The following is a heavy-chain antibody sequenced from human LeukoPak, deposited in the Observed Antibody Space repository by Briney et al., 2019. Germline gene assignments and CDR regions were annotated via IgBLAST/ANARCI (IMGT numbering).Heavy chain of an antibody. D-gene: IGHD7-27*01. CDR3: ATDPIGCAGDF. CDR2: VYIGGST. V-gene: IGHV3-53*01. J-gene: IGHJ3*01. Sequence: GGSLRLSYTASWFTVISMYLVGVRQAPGMGLDWVSGVYIGGSTYYADSVKGRFTISRDNSHNSLSLPMDSLRVEDTAVYYSATDPIGCAGDFWGQGTLVTVSS. CDR1: WFTVISMY.